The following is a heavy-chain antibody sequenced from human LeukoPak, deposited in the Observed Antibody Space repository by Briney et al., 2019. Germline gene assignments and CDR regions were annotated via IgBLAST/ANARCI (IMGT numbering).Heavy chain of an antibody. V-gene: IGHV1-69*13. CDR1: GGTFSSYA. D-gene: IGHD2-2*01. J-gene: IGHJ4*02. Sequence: ASVKVSCKASGGTFSSYAISWVRQAPGQGLEWMGGIIPIFGTANYAQKFQGRVTITADVSTSTAYMELSSLRSEDTAVYYCARDFRYCSSTSCHLDYWGQGTLVTVSS. CDR3: ARDFRYCSSTSCHLDY. CDR2: IIPIFGTA.